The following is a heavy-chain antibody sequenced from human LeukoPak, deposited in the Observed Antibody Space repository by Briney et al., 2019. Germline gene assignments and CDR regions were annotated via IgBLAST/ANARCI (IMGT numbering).Heavy chain of an antibody. CDR3: ARGRYYYDSSGYQNDLNY. D-gene: IGHD3-22*01. V-gene: IGHV1-69*05. Sequence: SVKVSCKASGGTFSSYAISWVRQAPGQGLEWMGGIIPIFGTANYAQKFQGRVTITTDGSTSTAYMELSSLRSEDTAVYYCARGRYYYDSSGYQNDLNYWGQGTLVTVSS. J-gene: IGHJ4*02. CDR1: GGTFSSYA. CDR2: IIPIFGTA.